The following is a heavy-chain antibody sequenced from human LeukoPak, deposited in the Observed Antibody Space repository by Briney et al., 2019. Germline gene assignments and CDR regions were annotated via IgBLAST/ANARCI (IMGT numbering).Heavy chain of an antibody. J-gene: IGHJ6*02. CDR3: ARDRDYYGSGSYGMDV. V-gene: IGHV3-11*01. Sequence: GGSLRLSCAASGFSVGDYYMNWIRQAPGKGLEWVSYISNGDTTIYYADSLKGRFTISRDNAKNSLYLQMNGLRPEDTAVYYCARDRDYYGSGSYGMDVWGQGTTVTVSS. D-gene: IGHD3-10*01. CDR2: ISNGDTTI. CDR1: GFSVGDYY.